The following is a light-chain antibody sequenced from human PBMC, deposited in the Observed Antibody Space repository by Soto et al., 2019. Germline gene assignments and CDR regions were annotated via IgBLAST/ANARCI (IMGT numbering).Light chain of an antibody. CDR1: QRIGSY. V-gene: IGKV3-11*01. CDR3: QQRSNSPFT. CDR2: DAS. J-gene: IGKJ3*01. Sequence: EIVLTQSPGTVSLSPGERATLSCRASQRIGSYLVWYQQKPGQAPRLLMYDASKRAPGIPARFGGSGSGTDFILTSSSLEAEDFAVYYCQQRSNSPFTFGPGTKVDMK.